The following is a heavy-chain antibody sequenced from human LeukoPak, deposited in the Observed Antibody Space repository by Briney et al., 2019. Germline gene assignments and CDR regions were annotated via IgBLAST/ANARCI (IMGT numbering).Heavy chain of an antibody. CDR3: ARVSAKVVIDY. J-gene: IGHJ4*02. Sequence: SQTLSLTCTVSGASISSGSYYWGWIRQPAGKGLEWIGRIYTSGSTNYNPSLKSRVTISVDTSKNQFSLKLSSVTAADTAVYYCARVSAKVVIDYWGQGTLVTVSS. CDR2: IYTSGST. CDR1: GASISSGSYY. V-gene: IGHV4-61*02. D-gene: IGHD3-22*01.